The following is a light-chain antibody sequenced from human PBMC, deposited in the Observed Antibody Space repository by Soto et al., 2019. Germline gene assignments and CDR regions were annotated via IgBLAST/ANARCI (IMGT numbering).Light chain of an antibody. CDR2: DVT. J-gene: IGLJ2*01. CDR1: SSDVGAYNF. V-gene: IGLV2-14*03. CDR3: SSYTTSNTLV. Sequence: QSALTQPASVSGSPGQSITISCTGTSSDVGAYNFVSWYQQHPGKAPKLMIYDVTNRPSEVSSRFSGSKSGNTASLAISGLQAEDEADYYCSSYTTSNTLVFGGGTKVTVL.